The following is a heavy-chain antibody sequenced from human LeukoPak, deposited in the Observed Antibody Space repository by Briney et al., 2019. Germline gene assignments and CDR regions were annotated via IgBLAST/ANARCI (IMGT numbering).Heavy chain of an antibody. CDR3: AREIWSNDYVWGSYRYYFDY. V-gene: IGHV4-4*07. J-gene: IGHJ4*02. CDR1: GGSISSYY. D-gene: IGHD3-16*02. Sequence: PSGTLSLTCTVSGGSISSYYWSWIRQPPGKGLEWIWRIYTSGSTNYNPSPKSRVTMSVDTSKNYFTLKLSSVTAADTAVYYCAREIWSNDYVWGSYRYYFDYWGQGTLVTVSS. CDR2: IYTSGST.